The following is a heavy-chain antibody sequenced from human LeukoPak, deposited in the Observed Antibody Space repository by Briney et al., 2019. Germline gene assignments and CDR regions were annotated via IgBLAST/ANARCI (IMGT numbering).Heavy chain of an antibody. V-gene: IGHV1-18*01. CDR1: GYTFTSYG. J-gene: IGHJ6*03. CDR3: ARDPPHDYSNYPVDYYYYMDV. Sequence: ASVKVSCKASGYTFTSYGISWVRQAPGQGLEWMGWISAYNGNTNYAQKLQGRVTMTTDASTSTAYMELRSLRSDDTAVYYCARDPPHDYSNYPVDYYYYMDVWGKGTTVTVFS. D-gene: IGHD4-11*01. CDR2: ISAYNGNT.